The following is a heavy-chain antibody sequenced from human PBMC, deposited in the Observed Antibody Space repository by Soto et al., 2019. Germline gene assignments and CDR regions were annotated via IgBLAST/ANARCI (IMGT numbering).Heavy chain of an antibody. J-gene: IGHJ3*02. CDR1: GFTFTKAW. D-gene: IGHD3-16*01. CDR2: IKSQNDGGAI. V-gene: IGHV3-15*01. CDR3: NKDTWGGSDAFDI. Sequence: GGSLRLSCSTFGFTFTKAWMSWVRQAPGKGLEWVGRIKSQNDGGAIDYGAPVKGRFTISRDDSKNTVYLQMNSLKTEDTAVYYCNKDTWGGSDAFDIWGQGTMVTVSS.